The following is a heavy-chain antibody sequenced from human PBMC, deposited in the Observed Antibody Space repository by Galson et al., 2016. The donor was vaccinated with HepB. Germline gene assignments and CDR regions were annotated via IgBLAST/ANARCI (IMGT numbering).Heavy chain of an antibody. Sequence: SVKVSCKASGYTCNTYAISWVRQAPGQGLEWMGWISAYNVNTNYEQKFQRRVTMTTDTSTTTAHMALRSLRSEDTAVYHCVRDETGGNYGSDYLPFDYWGQGTLVTVSA. CDR1: GYTCNTYA. CDR3: VRDETGGNYGSDYLPFDY. V-gene: IGHV1-18*01. D-gene: IGHD3-10*01. J-gene: IGHJ4*02. CDR2: ISAYNVNT.